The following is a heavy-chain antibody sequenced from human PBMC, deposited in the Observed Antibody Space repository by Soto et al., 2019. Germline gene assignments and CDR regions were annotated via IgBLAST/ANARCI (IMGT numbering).Heavy chain of an antibody. CDR3: AFWGYSYGYDVYYYGMDV. CDR2: ISSSSSYI. Sequence: GGSLRLSCAASGFTFSSYSMNWVRQAPGKGLEWVSSISSSSSYIYYADSVKGRFTISRDNAKNSLYLQMNSLRAEDTAVYYCAFWGYSYGYDVYYYGMDVWGQRTTVTVSS. D-gene: IGHD5-18*01. CDR1: GFTFSSYS. J-gene: IGHJ6*02. V-gene: IGHV3-21*01.